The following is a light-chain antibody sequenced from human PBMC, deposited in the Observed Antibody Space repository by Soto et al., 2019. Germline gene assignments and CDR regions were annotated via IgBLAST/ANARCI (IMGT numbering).Light chain of an antibody. V-gene: IGKV1-27*01. CDR2: GAS. CDR3: QRYDNVPLA. Sequence: DFQMTQSPSSLSASIGDRVTITCRTNQGIANYLAWYQQRPGKSPKLLIFGASTLQSGVPSRFSGSGSGTDFALTISGLQSEDVATYYCQRYDNVPLAFGQGTKLEI. CDR1: QGIANY. J-gene: IGKJ2*01.